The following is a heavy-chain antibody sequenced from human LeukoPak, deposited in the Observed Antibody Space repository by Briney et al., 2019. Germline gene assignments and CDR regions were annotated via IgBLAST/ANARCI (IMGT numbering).Heavy chain of an antibody. Sequence: GGSLRLSCAASGFTFSDYYMSWIRQAPGKGLEWVSYISSSGSTIYYADSVKGRFTISKDNDKNSLYLQMNSLSAEDTAVYYCARGYDFWSGYFSYYGMDVWGQGTTVTVSS. V-gene: IGHV3-11*01. CDR2: ISSSGSTI. CDR1: GFTFSDYY. D-gene: IGHD3-3*01. J-gene: IGHJ6*02. CDR3: ARGYDFWSGYFSYYGMDV.